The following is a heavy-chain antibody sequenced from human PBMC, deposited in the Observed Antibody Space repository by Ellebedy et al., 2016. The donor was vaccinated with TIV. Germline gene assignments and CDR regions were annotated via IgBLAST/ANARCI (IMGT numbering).Heavy chain of an antibody. J-gene: IGHJ6*02. CDR2: IYRGDGT. D-gene: IGHD3-10*01. Sequence: GESLKISCAASGFTVSSNYMTWVRQAPGKGLEWVSVIYRGDGTYYADSVKGRFTIPRDNSKNTVHLQMNSLRAEDTAVYYCARERVDGEGGLDVWGQGTTVTVSS. CDR3: ARERVDGEGGLDV. CDR1: GFTVSSNY. V-gene: IGHV3-66*01.